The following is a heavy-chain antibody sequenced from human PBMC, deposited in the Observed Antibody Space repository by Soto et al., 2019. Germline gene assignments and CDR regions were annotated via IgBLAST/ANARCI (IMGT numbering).Heavy chain of an antibody. D-gene: IGHD5-12*01. J-gene: IGHJ6*02. CDR3: ARDIVATIGGDYYYYGMDV. CDR2: IYYSGST. Sequence: SETLSLTCTVSGGSISSYYWSWIRQPPGKGLEWIGYIYYSGSTNYNPSLKSRVTISVDTSKNQFSLKLSSVTAADTAVYYCARDIVATIGGDYYYYGMDVWGQGTKVTVSS. CDR1: GGSISSYY. V-gene: IGHV4-59*01.